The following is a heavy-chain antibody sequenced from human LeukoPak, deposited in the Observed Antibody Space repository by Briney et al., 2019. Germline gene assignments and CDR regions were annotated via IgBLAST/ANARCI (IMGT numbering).Heavy chain of an antibody. CDR2: IYHSGST. J-gene: IGHJ4*02. CDR3: AKRSSGSVDY. V-gene: IGHV4-59*08. Sequence: SETLSLTCTVSGGSISSYYWSWIRQPPGKGLEWIGSIYHSGSTYYNPSLKSRVTISVDTSKNQFSLKLSSVTAADTAVYYCAKRSSGSVDYWGQGTLVTVSS. CDR1: GGSISSYY. D-gene: IGHD6-19*01.